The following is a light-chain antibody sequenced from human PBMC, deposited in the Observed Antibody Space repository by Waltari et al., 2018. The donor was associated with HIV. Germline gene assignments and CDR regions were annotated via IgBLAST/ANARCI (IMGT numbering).Light chain of an antibody. CDR1: SSDVGSYNL. CDR2: EVS. V-gene: IGLV2-23*02. J-gene: IGLJ1*01. CDR3: CSYAGSSTYV. Sequence: QSALTQPASVSGSPGQSITIACTGTSSDVGSYNLFSWYQQHPGKAPKVMIYEVSKRPSGVSNRFSGSKSGNTASLTISGLQAEDEADYYCCSYAGSSTYVFGTGTKVTVL.